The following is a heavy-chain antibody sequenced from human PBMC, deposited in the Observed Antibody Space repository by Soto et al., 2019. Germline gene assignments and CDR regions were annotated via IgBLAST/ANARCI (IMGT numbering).Heavy chain of an antibody. D-gene: IGHD3-3*01. V-gene: IGHV1-69*06. J-gene: IGHJ6*02. CDR3: TILVEFGVGNHHYYYGMDV. CDR1: GGTFSSYA. Sequence: QVQLVQSGAEVKKPGSSVKVSCKASGGTFSSYAISWVRQAPGQVLEWLGGIIPIFGTAHYAQKFQGRVTITADKSTSTAYMELSSLRSEDTAVYYCTILVEFGVGNHHYYYGMDVWGQGNTVTVSS. CDR2: IIPIFGTA.